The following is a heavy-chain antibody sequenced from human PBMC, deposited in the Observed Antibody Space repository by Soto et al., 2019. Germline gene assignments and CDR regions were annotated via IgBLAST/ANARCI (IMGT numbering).Heavy chain of an antibody. D-gene: IGHD3-3*02. CDR1: GFTFSTSS. CDR2: TRFSGGII. Sequence: EAQLVESGGGLVQPGGSLRLSCAASGFTFSTSSMSWVRQAPGKGLEWVSYTRFSGGIIYYADSVRGRFAISRDNAKNSLNLEMTSLRAEDTAVYYCVRESIRAKTGPYWGQGTLVTVSS. CDR3: VRESIRAKTGPY. V-gene: IGHV3-48*01. J-gene: IGHJ4*02.